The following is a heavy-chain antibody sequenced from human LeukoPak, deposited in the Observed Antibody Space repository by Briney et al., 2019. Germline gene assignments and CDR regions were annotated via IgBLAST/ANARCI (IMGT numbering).Heavy chain of an antibody. CDR1: GYSFTSYW. J-gene: IGHJ4*02. V-gene: IGHV5-10-1*01. CDR2: IDPSDSYT. D-gene: IGHD3-9*01. CDR3: ARGDYDILTGIN. Sequence: GESLKISCKGSGYSFTSYWISWVRQMPGKGLEWMGRIDPSDSYTNYSPSFQGHVTISADRSISTAYLQWSSLKASDTAMYYCARGDYDILTGINWGQGTLVTVSS.